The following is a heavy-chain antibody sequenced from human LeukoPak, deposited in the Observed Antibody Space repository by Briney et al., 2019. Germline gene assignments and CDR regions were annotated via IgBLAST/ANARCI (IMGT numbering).Heavy chain of an antibody. V-gene: IGHV1-18*01. D-gene: IGHD4-17*01. J-gene: IGHJ4*02. CDR1: GYTFTSYG. Sequence: ASVKVSCKASGYTFTSYGISWVRQAPGQGLEWMGWISAYNGNTNYAQKLQGRVTMTTDTSTSTAYMELSSLRSEDTAVYYCALALTTVTMAQIYWGQGTLVTVSS. CDR2: ISAYNGNT. CDR3: ALALTTVTMAQIY.